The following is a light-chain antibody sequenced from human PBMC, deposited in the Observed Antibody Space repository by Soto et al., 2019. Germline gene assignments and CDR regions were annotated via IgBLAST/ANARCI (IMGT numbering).Light chain of an antibody. J-gene: IGKJ2*02. CDR2: EAS. Sequence: DIVLTQSPSTLSLSPGERATISCRASQSVSSYLAWYQQKPGKAPRLLIYEASNRATGIPARFSGSGSGTDFTLTISSLEPEDFAVYYCQQRSNWPRGTFGQGTKLEIK. V-gene: IGKV3-11*01. CDR3: QQRSNWPRGT. CDR1: QSVSSY.